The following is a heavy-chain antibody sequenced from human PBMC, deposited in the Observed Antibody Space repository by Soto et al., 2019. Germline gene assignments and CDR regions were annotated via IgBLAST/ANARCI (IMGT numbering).Heavy chain of an antibody. J-gene: IGHJ4*02. CDR1: GGSISSYY. CDR2: IYYSGST. CDR3: ARFSLRVVTADY. V-gene: IGHV4-59*01. Sequence: SETLSLTCTVSGGSISSYYWSWIRQPPGKGLEWIGYIYYSGSTNYNPSLKSRVTISVDTSKNQFSLKLSSVTAADTAVYYCARFSLRVVTADYWGQGTLVTVS. D-gene: IGHD3-22*01.